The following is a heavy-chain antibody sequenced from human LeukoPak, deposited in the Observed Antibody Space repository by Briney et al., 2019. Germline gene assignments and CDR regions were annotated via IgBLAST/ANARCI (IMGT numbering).Heavy chain of an antibody. CDR1: GYTLTELS. Sequence: ASVKVSCKVSGYTLTELSMHWVRQAPGKGLEWMGGFDPEDGETIYAQKFQGRVTITADESTNTAYMELSSLRSEDTAVYYCARSRQGTGELSSLDYWGQGTLVTVSS. V-gene: IGHV1-24*01. CDR3: ARSRQGTGELSSLDY. J-gene: IGHJ4*02. D-gene: IGHD3-16*02. CDR2: FDPEDGET.